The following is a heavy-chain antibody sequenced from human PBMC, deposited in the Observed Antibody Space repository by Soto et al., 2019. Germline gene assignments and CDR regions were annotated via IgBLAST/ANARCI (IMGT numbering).Heavy chain of an antibody. V-gene: IGHV3-23*01. CDR3: AKDGNNGYAFDH. Sequence: GGSLRLSCAASGFTFSTYAMSWVRQAPGTGLEWVSGVTNLGGTINYADSVRGRFTISRDNSKNTLYLQMSSLRAEDTAVYYCAKDGNNGYAFDHWGQGTLVTVSS. J-gene: IGHJ4*02. CDR1: GFTFSTYA. CDR2: VTNLGGTI. D-gene: IGHD2-2*03.